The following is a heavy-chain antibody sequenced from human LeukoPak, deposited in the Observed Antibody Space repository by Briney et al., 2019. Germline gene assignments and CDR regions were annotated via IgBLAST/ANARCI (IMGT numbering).Heavy chain of an antibody. J-gene: IGHJ3*02. D-gene: IGHD3-10*01. CDR1: GGSISSSNW. CDR2: IYHSGST. Sequence: SETLSLTCAVSGGSISSSNWWSWVRQPPGKGLEWIGEIYHSGSTNYNPSLKSRVTISVDKSKNQFSLKLSSVTAADTAVYYCAVGGVYLRGGAEALDIWGQGTMVTVSS. CDR3: AVGGVYLRGGAEALDI. V-gene: IGHV4-4*02.